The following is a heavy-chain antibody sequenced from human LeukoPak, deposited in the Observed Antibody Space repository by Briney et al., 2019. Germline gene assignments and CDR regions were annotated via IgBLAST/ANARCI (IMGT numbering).Heavy chain of an antibody. CDR1: GGSISSYY. CDR3: AYFQNDAFDI. V-gene: IGHV4-4*07. D-gene: IGHD2/OR15-2a*01. J-gene: IGHJ3*02. Sequence: NPSETLSLTCTVSGGSISSYYWSWIRQPAGKGLEWIGRIYTSGSTNYNPSLKSRVTISVDTSKNQFSLKLSSVTAADTAVYYCAYFQNDAFDIWGQGTMVTVSS. CDR2: IYTSGST.